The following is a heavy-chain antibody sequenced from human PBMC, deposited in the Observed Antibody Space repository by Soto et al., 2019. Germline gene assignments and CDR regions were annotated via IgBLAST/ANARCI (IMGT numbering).Heavy chain of an antibody. CDR1: GGSISSGGYY. J-gene: IGHJ5*02. D-gene: IGHD2-2*01. CDR3: ARWSVPDPGWFDP. Sequence: QVQLQESGPGLVKPSQTLSLTCTVSGGSISSGGYYWSWIRQHPGKGLEWIGYIYYSGSTCYNPYLKSRVTISADTSKNQFSLKLSSVTAADTAVYYCARWSVPDPGWFDPWGQGTLVTVSS. V-gene: IGHV4-31*03. CDR2: IYYSGST.